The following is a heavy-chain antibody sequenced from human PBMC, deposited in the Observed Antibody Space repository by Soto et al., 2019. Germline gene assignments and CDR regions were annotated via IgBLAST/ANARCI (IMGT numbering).Heavy chain of an antibody. D-gene: IGHD6-25*01. Sequence: PETLSLTYIVSRDSIRSPYWMCVQQPAGQGLEWLGRMYPTTRKSHYHPSNRDRIIVSADRSKNFFYIRLTLMPAANTASYCCVSGHRREGLDNWGRGILVTVSS. CDR2: MYPTTRKS. J-gene: IGHJ4*02. CDR1: RDSIRSPY. V-gene: IGHV4-4*07. CDR3: VSGHRREGLDN.